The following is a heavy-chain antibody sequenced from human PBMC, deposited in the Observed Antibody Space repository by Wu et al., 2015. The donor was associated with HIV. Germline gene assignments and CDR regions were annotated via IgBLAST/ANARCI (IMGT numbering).Heavy chain of an antibody. J-gene: IGHJ3*02. CDR3: ARPYSGYAYDIFDI. D-gene: IGHD5-12*01. CDR2: VIPIFGTT. V-gene: IGHV1-69*13. CDR1: GGSFSSDA. Sequence: QVQLMQSGAEVKEPGSSVKVSCKASGGSFSSDALSWVRQAPGQGLEWMGKVIPIFGTTKYAPKFQGRVTITADESTSTVFMEVNSLRSDDTAVYYCARPYSGYAYDIFDIWGQGTRVSVSS.